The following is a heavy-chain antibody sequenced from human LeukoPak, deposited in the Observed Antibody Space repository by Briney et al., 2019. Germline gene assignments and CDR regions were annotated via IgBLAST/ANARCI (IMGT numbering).Heavy chain of an antibody. CDR2: IGSSSSYT. D-gene: IGHD3-3*01. J-gene: IGHJ4*02. V-gene: IGHV3-11*03. CDR3: ARMGPRVPFSFDY. Sequence: GGSLRLSCAASGFTFSDYYMSWIRQAPGKGLEWVAYIGSSSSYTNYADSVKGRFTISRDHAKNSLYLQMNSLRAEDTAVYYCARMGPRVPFSFDYWGQGTLVTVSS. CDR1: GFTFSDYY.